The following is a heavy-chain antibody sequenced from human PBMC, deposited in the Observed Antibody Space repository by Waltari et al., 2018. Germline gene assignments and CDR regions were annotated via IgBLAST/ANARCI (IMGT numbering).Heavy chain of an antibody. CDR2: IYPGDSDT. Sequence: QVQLQESGPGLVKPSQTLSLTCTVSGGSISSGSYYWSWIRQPAGKGLEWMGIIYPGDSDTRYSPSFQGQVTIAADKSISTAYLQWSSLKASDTAMYYCARRGRLRYWADSAFDIWGQGTMVTVSS. CDR3: ARRGRLRYWADSAFDI. CDR1: GGSISSGSYY. V-gene: IGHV4-61*02. J-gene: IGHJ3*02. D-gene: IGHD3-9*01.